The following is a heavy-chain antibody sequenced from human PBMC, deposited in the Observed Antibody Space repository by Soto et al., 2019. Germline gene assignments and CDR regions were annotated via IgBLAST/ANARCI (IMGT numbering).Heavy chain of an antibody. J-gene: IGHJ4*02. D-gene: IGHD4-17*01. CDR3: ARGMTTVTTLDY. CDR1: GGSISSGGYS. CDR2: IYHSGST. V-gene: IGHV4-30-2*01. Sequence: QPQLQESGSGLVKPSQTLSLTCAVSGGSISSGGYSWSWIRQPPGKGLEWIGYIYHSGSTYYNPSLKSRVTISVDRSKNQFSLKLSSVTAADTAVYYCARGMTTVTTLDYWGQGTLVTVSS.